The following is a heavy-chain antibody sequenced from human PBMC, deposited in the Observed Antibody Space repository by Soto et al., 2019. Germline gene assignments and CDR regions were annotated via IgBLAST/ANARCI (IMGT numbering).Heavy chain of an antibody. CDR3: YFYGSGSYPPTLDYYYGMDV. J-gene: IGHJ6*02. CDR2: ISSSSSYI. D-gene: IGHD3-10*01. Sequence: PGGSLRLSCAASGFTFSSYSMNWVRQAPGKGLEWVSSISSSSSYIYYADSVKGRFTISRDNAKNSLYLQMNSLRAEDTAVYYCYFYGSGSYPPTLDYYYGMDVWGQGTTVTVSS. CDR1: GFTFSSYS. V-gene: IGHV3-21*01.